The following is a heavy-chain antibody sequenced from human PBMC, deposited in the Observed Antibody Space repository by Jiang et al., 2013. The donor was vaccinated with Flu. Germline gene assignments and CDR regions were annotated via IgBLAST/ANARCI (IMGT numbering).Heavy chain of an antibody. V-gene: IGHV3-23*01. Sequence: AASGFTFSSXAMSWVRQAPGKGLEWVSVIIGSGDSTILRRLRRRAGFTISRDNSKNTLYLQMNSLRAEDTALYYCARPEPGYNYGAWGSWGQGTLVTVSS. J-gene: IGHJ5*02. CDR1: GFTFSSXA. CDR2: IIGSGDST. D-gene: IGHD5-18*01. CDR3: ARPEPGYNYGAWGS.